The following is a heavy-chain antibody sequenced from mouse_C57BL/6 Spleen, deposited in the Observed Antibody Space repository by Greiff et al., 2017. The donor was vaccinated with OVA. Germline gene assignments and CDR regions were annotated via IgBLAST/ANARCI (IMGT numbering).Heavy chain of an antibody. CDR2: IYPGDGDT. CDR3: ARGYGNYVYWYFDV. CDR1: GYAFSSSW. V-gene: IGHV1-82*01. Sequence: QVQLQQSGPELVKPGASVKISCKASGYAFSSSWMNWVKQRPGKGLEWIGRIYPGDGDTNYNGKFKGKATLTADKSSSTAYMQLSSLTSEDSAVYFCARGYGNYVYWYFDVWGTGTTVTVSS. J-gene: IGHJ1*03. D-gene: IGHD2-10*02.